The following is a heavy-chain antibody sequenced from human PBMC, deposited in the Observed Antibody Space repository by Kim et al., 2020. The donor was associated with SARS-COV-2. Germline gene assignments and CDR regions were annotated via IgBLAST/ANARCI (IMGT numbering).Heavy chain of an antibody. Sequence: GGSLRLSCAASGFMFSGSAMHWVRQASATGLEWVGRIRNKADNYATAYAASVKGRFTISRDDSKNTAYLQMNNLKSEDTAVYYCGYNFWSGFYGLDVWGLGTTVTVSS. V-gene: IGHV3-73*01. CDR2: IRNKADNYAT. CDR1: GFMFSGSA. J-gene: IGHJ6*02. D-gene: IGHD3-3*01. CDR3: GYNFWSGFYGLDV.